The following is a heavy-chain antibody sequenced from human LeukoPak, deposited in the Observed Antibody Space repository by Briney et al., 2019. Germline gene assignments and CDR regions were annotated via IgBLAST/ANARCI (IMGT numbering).Heavy chain of an antibody. D-gene: IGHD3-10*01. CDR3: AKERRGYYMDV. CDR2: INWDATKT. CDR1: GFTFGDYA. V-gene: IGHV3-43D*04. J-gene: IGHJ6*03. Sequence: GGSLRLSCAAPGFTFGDYAMQWVRQAPGKGLEWVSLINWDATKTYYADSVKGRFTISSDNSKNSLSLQMNSLRPEDTALYYCAKERRGYYMDVWGKGTTVTVSS.